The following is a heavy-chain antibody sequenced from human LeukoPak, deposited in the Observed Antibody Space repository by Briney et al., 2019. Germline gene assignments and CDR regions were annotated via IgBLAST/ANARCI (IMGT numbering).Heavy chain of an antibody. Sequence: GGSLRLSCAASGFTFSRFWMTWVRQAPGKGLEWVANINQDGSEKYYVDSVKGRFTISRDNAMNSLYLQMNSLRAEDAAVYYCATLTGTKTFDIWGQGTMVTVSS. J-gene: IGHJ3*02. CDR2: INQDGSEK. CDR1: GFTFSRFW. D-gene: IGHD1-7*01. V-gene: IGHV3-7*01. CDR3: ATLTGTKTFDI.